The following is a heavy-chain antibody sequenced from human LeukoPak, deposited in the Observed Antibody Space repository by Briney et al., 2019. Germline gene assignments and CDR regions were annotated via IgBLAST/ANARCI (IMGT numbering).Heavy chain of an antibody. CDR1: RFTFSSYA. D-gene: IGHD6-6*01. J-gene: IGHJ4*02. CDR3: ARSEHSSSSFDY. V-gene: IGHV3-30*04. Sequence: GGSLRLSCASSRFTFSSYAMHWVRQAPGKGLEWVAVISYDGSNKYYADSVKGRFTISRDNSKNSLYLQMNSLRAEDTAIYYCARSEHSSSSFDYWGQGTLVTVSS. CDR2: ISYDGSNK.